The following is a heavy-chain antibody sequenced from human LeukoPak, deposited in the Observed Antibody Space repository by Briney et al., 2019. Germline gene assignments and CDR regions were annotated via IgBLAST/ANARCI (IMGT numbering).Heavy chain of an antibody. J-gene: IGHJ3*02. CDR2: ISYDGSNK. D-gene: IGHD3-3*01. Sequence: GGSLRLSCAASGFTFSSYGMHWVRQAPGKGLEWVAVISYDGSNKYYADSVKGRFTISRDNSKNTLYLQMNSLRAEDTAVYYCATVADFWSGYSYGAFDIWGQGTMVTVSS. V-gene: IGHV3-30*03. CDR3: ATVADFWSGYSYGAFDI. CDR1: GFTFSSYG.